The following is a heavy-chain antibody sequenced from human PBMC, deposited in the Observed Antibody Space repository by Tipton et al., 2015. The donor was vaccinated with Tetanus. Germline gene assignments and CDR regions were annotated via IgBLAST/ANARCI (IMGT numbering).Heavy chain of an antibody. D-gene: IGHD3/OR15-3a*01. CDR1: GFTLSRYT. V-gene: IGHV3-21*01. J-gene: IGHJ6*03. CDR3: ARDRGEDWTNFYYMDV. CDR2: ISSSSRYI. Sequence: SLRLPCAASGFTLSRYTLNWVRQAPGKGLEWVSSISSSSRYIYYADSVKGRFTISRDNAKNSLYLQMSSLRVGDTAVYYCARDRGEDWTNFYYMDVWGKGATVTVSS.